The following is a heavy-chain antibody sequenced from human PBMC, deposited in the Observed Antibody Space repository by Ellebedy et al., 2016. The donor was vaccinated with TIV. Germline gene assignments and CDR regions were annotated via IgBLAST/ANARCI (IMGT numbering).Heavy chain of an antibody. CDR2: ISYGGST. Sequence: SETLSLTCTVSGDSISSYYWSWIRQPPGKGLEWIGLISYGGSTTYNPSLKSRVTISVDTSKNQFSLKVTSVTAADTALYYCATAHSSGRSHAFDVWGQGTMITVSS. CDR1: GDSISSYY. J-gene: IGHJ3*01. D-gene: IGHD6-19*01. V-gene: IGHV4-59*01. CDR3: ATAHSSGRSHAFDV.